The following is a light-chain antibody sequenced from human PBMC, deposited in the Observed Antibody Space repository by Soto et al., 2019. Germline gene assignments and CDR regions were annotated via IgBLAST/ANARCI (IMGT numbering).Light chain of an antibody. CDR1: QSIALR. CDR2: DAS. J-gene: IGKJ5*01. CDR3: QHYNNWPPIT. V-gene: IGKV3-15*01. Sequence: ETALTQSPATLSVSPGERATLSCRASQSIALRLAWYQQKPGQAPRLLIYDASSRASGIPARFSGSGSGTEFTLTISSLHSEDFAVYYCQHYNNWPPITFGQGTRLEIK.